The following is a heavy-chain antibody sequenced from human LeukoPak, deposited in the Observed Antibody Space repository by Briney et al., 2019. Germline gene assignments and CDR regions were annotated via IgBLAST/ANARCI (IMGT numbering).Heavy chain of an antibody. V-gene: IGHV4-59*08. CDR3: ARHYSSSWYEDGFGY. CDR1: GGSISSYY. Sequence: PSVTLSLTCTVSGGSISSYYWSWIRQPPGKGLEWIGYIYYSGSTNYNPSLKSRVTISVDTSKNQFSLKLSSVTAADTAVYYCARHYSSSWYEDGFGYWGQGTLVTVSS. D-gene: IGHD6-13*01. J-gene: IGHJ4*02. CDR2: IYYSGST.